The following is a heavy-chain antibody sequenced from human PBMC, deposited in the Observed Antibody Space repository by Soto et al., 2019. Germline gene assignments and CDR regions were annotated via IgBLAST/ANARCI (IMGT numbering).Heavy chain of an antibody. CDR3: AKDHSEGFWYFDY. CDR2: ISYDGSNK. Sequence: QVQLVESGGGVLQPGRSLRLSCAASGFTFSSYGMHWVRQAPGKGLEWVAVISYDGSNKYYADSVKGRFTISRDNSKNTLYLQMNSLRAEDTAVYYCAKDHSEGFWYFDYWGQGTLVTVSS. CDR1: GFTFSSYG. V-gene: IGHV3-30*18. D-gene: IGHD3-3*01. J-gene: IGHJ4*02.